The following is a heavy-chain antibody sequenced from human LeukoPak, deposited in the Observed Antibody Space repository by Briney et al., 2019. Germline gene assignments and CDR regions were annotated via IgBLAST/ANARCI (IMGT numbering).Heavy chain of an antibody. CDR1: GGSFSGYY. CDR2: INHSGST. V-gene: IGHV4-34*01. CDR3: AKDYTMTTVTLKGRVYYYYGMDV. J-gene: IGHJ6*02. D-gene: IGHD4-17*01. Sequence: PSETLSLTCVVYGGSFSGYYCSWIRQPPGKGLEWIGEINHSGSTNYNPSLKSRVTISVDTSKNQCSLKLSSVTAADTAVYYCAKDYTMTTVTLKGRVYYYYGMDVWGQGTTVTVSS.